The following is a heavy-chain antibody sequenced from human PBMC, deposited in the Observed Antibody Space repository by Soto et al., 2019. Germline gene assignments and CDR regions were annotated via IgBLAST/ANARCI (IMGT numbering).Heavy chain of an antibody. CDR3: ARDPIRLGEYNCFDT. V-gene: IGHV1-18*01. D-gene: IGHD3-16*01. CDR2: ISAYNGNT. CDR1: GYTFTSYG. J-gene: IGHJ5*02. Sequence: ASVKVSCKASGYTFTSYGISWVRQAPGQGLEWMGWISAYNGNTNYAQKLQGRVTMTTDTSTSTAYMELRSLRSDDTAVYYCARDPIRLGEYNCFDTWGQGTLVTVSS.